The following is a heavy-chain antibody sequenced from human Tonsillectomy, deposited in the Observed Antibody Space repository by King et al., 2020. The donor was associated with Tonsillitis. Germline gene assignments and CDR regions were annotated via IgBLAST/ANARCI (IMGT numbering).Heavy chain of an antibody. CDR3: ARQRISDS. CDR1: GFTFSSYW. CDR2: IKQDGSEK. D-gene: IGHD3-3*01. Sequence: VQLVESGGGLVQPGGSLRLSCAASGFTFSSYWMTWVRQAPGKGLEWVANIKQDGSEKYYVDSVKGRFTISRDKAKNSLYLQMNSLRAEATAVYYCARQRISDSWGQGPLVTVSS. V-gene: IGHV3-7*03. J-gene: IGHJ4*02.